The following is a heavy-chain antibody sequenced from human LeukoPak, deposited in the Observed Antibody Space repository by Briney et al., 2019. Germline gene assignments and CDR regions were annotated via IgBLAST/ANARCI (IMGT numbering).Heavy chain of an antibody. CDR1: GFTVSSNY. V-gene: IGHV3-53*01. CDR2: IYSGGST. CDR3: SIGYYGSGSYPEFDY. Sequence: PGGSLRLSCAASGFTVSSNYMSWVRQAPGKGLEWVSVIYSGGSTYYADSVEGRFTISRDNSKNTLYLQMNSLRAEDTAVYYCSIGYYGSGSYPEFDYWGQGTLVTVSS. J-gene: IGHJ4*02. D-gene: IGHD3-10*01.